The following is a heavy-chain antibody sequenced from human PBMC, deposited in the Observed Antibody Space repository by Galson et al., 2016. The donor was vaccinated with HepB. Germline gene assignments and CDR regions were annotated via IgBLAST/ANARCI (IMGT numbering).Heavy chain of an antibody. CDR2: INPNSGGT. CDR3: ARGHYYDSRGYYYVLDY. Sequence: SVKVSCKASGYTFTGYYMHWVRQAPGQGLEWMGWINPNSGGTSYAQKFQGRVTMTRDTSISTAYMELSRLRSDDTAVYYCARGHYYDSRGYYYVLDYGGQGTLVTVSS. D-gene: IGHD3-22*01. CDR1: GYTFTGYY. V-gene: IGHV1-2*02. J-gene: IGHJ4*02.